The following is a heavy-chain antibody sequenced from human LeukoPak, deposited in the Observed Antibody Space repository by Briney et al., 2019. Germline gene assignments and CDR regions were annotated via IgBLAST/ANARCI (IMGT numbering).Heavy chain of an antibody. V-gene: IGHV3-21*01. CDR3: AREFESSIAPNWFDP. CDR2: ISSSSSYI. CDR1: GFTFSSYS. D-gene: IGHD6-6*01. J-gene: IGHJ5*02. Sequence: GGSLRLSCAASGFTFSSYSMNWVRQAPGKGLEWVSSISSSSSYIYYADPVKGRFTISRDNAKNSLYLQMNSLRAEDTAVYYCAREFESSIAPNWFDPWGQGTLVTVSS.